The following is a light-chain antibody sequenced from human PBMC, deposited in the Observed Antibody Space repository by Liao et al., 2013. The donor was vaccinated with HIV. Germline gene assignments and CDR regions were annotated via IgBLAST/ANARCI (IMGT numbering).Light chain of an antibody. Sequence: SYVLTQPPSVSVAPGKTARITCGGHNIGSKSVHWYQQKPGQAPVLVIYYDSDRPSGIPERFSGSNSGNTATLTISRVEAGDEADYYCQVWDSSRDRVFGGGTTLTVL. J-gene: IGLJ3*02. CDR3: QVWDSSRDRV. CDR1: NIGSKS. CDR2: YDS. V-gene: IGLV3-21*04.